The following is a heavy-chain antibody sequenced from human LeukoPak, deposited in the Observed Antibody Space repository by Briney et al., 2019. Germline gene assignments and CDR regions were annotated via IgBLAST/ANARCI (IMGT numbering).Heavy chain of an antibody. CDR2: ISSRSSYI. V-gene: IGHV3-21*01. Sequence: PGGSLRLSCAASGFTFSSYSMNWVRQAPGKGLEWVSSISSRSSYIYYADSVKGRFTISRDNAKNSLYLQMNSLRAEDTTVYYCARDSVLDYWGQGTLVTVSS. CDR3: ARDSVLDY. J-gene: IGHJ4*02. CDR1: GFTFSSYS. D-gene: IGHD1-14*01.